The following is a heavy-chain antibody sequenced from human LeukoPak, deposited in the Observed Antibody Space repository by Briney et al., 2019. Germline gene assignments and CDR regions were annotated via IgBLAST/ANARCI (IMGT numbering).Heavy chain of an antibody. D-gene: IGHD4-11*01. V-gene: IGHV4-34*01. CDR2: INHSGST. CDR1: GGSFSGYY. J-gene: IGHJ5*02. CDR3: ARGLTTVSSYNWFDP. Sequence: SETLSLTCAVYGGSFSGYYWSWIRQPPGKGLEWIGEINHSGSTNYNPSLKSRVTVSVDTSKNQFSLKLSSVTAADTAVYYCARGLTTVSSYNWFDPWGQGTLVTVSS.